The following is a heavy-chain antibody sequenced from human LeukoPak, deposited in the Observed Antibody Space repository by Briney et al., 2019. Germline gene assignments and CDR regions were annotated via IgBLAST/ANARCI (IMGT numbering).Heavy chain of an antibody. J-gene: IGHJ4*02. Sequence: GASVKVSCKASGYTFTSYYIHWVRQAPGQGLEWMGRINPNNGGTNYAQKFQGRVTMTGDTFISTAYMELSSLRSDDTAVYYCTRESGSYHGNDYWGQGTLVTVSS. CDR2: INPNNGGT. CDR3: TRESGSYHGNDY. V-gene: IGHV1-2*06. D-gene: IGHD1-26*01. CDR1: GYTFTSYY.